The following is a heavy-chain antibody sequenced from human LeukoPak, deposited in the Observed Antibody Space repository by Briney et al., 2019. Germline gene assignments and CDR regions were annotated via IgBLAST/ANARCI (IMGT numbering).Heavy chain of an antibody. J-gene: IGHJ4*02. D-gene: IGHD3-22*01. Sequence: PGGSLRLSCAASGFTFSSYSMNWVRQAPGKGLEWVSYISSSGSTIYYADSVKGRFTISRDNAKNSLYLQMNSLRAEDTAVYYCAREYDSSGYFTLWGQGTLVTVSS. CDR1: GFTFSSYS. CDR2: ISSSGSTI. CDR3: AREYDSSGYFTL. V-gene: IGHV3-48*04.